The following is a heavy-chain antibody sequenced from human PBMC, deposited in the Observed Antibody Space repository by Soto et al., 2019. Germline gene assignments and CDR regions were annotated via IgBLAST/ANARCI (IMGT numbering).Heavy chain of an antibody. CDR1: GYTFTSYY. CDR2: INPSGGST. J-gene: IGHJ6*03. D-gene: IGHD6-19*01. V-gene: IGHV1-46*01. Sequence: ASVKVSCKASGYTFTSYYMHWVRQAPGQGLEWMGIINPSGGSTSYAQKFQGRVTMTRDTSTSTVYMELSSLRSEDTAVYYCAREEAGTPYYYYYMDVWGKGTTVTVSS. CDR3: AREEAGTPYYYYYMDV.